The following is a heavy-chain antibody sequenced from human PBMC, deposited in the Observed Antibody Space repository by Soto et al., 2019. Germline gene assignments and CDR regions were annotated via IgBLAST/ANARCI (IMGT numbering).Heavy chain of an antibody. D-gene: IGHD3-22*01. CDR1: GGSISSGGYY. J-gene: IGHJ4*02. V-gene: IGHV4-31*03. CDR3: AGYYYDSSGYFLDY. Sequence: TSETLSLTCTVSGGSISSGGYYWSRIRQHPGKGLEWIGYIYYSGSTYYNPSLKSRATISVDTSKNQFSLKLSSVTAADTAVYYCAGYYYDSSGYFLDYWGQGTLVTVSS. CDR2: IYYSGST.